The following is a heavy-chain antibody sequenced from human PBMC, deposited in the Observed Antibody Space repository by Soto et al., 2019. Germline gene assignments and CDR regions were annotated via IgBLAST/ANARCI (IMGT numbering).Heavy chain of an antibody. J-gene: IGHJ6*02. CDR1: GGIFSNYA. D-gene: IGHD6-19*01. CDR3: ARVEAVAGIYNYHGLDV. Sequence: QVQLVQSGAEVKKPGSSVKVSCKASGGIFSNYAISWVRQAPGQGLEWMGGIIPIFGTTYYAQKFQGRVTIIADESTTTAYLELSSLRSEDTAMYYCARVEAVAGIYNYHGLDVWGQGTAVSVSS. V-gene: IGHV1-69*12. CDR2: IIPIFGTT.